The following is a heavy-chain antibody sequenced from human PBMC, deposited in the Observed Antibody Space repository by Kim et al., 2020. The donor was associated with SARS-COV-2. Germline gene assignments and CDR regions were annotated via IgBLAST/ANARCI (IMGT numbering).Heavy chain of an antibody. CDR2: ST. CDR3: ARDLHYYGMDV. J-gene: IGHJ6*02. V-gene: IGHV3-53*01. Sequence: STYYTGSVKGRFTISRDNSKNTLYLQMNSLRAEDTAVYYCARDLHYYGMDVWGQGTTVTVSS.